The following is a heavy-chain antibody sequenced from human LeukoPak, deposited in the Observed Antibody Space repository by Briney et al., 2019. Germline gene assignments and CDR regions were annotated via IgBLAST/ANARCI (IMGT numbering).Heavy chain of an antibody. V-gene: IGHV4-59*01. D-gene: IGHD3-22*01. CDR3: ARVGNYYDSSGYYLPGAFDY. Sequence: SETLSLTCTVSGGSISSYYWSWIRQPPGKGLEWIGYIYYSGSTNYNPSLKSRVTISVDTSKNQFSLKLSSVTAADTAVYYCARVGNYYDSSGYYLPGAFDYWGQGTLVTVSS. CDR1: GGSISSYY. J-gene: IGHJ4*02. CDR2: IYYSGST.